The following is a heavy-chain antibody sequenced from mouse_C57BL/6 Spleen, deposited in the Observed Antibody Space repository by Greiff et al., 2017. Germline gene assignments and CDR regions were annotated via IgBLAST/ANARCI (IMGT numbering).Heavy chain of an antibody. Sequence: DVMLVESGGGLVKPGGSLKLSCAASGYTFSSYTMSWVRQTPGKRLEWVATISGGGGNTYYPDSFKGRFTIARDKAKNTLYLQMSSLTSEDTAFDYCARPCYGSSYVYWYFDVWGTGTTVTVSS. J-gene: IGHJ1*03. D-gene: IGHD1-1*01. CDR1: GYTFSSYT. CDR3: ARPCYGSSYVYWYFDV. V-gene: IGHV5-9*01. CDR2: ISGGGGNT.